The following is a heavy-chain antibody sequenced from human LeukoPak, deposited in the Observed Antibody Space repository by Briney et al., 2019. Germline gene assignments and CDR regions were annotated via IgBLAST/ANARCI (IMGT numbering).Heavy chain of an antibody. V-gene: IGHV1-2*04. CDR2: INPNSGGT. J-gene: IGHJ3*02. CDR3: AREAQPTLWFGELFHDAFDI. Sequence: ASVKVSCKASGYTFTGYYMHWVRQAPGQGLEWMGWINPNSGGTNYAQKFQGWVTMTRDTSISTAYMELSRLRSDDTAVYYCAREAQPTLWFGELFHDAFDIWGQGTMVTVSS. D-gene: IGHD3-10*01. CDR1: GYTFTGYY.